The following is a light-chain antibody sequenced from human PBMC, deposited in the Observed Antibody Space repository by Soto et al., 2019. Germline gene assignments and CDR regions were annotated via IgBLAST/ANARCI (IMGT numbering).Light chain of an antibody. CDR3: QQSFTTPWT. CDR1: QTVNKY. Sequence: DIQLTQSPSSLSASMGVRVTITCRASQTVNKYLSWFRQKPGQVPELLIYDVSSLQSGAPSRFSGSGSGTYFTLTIGSLQPDDFATYYCQQSFTTPWTFGQGTKVELK. CDR2: DVS. J-gene: IGKJ1*01. V-gene: IGKV1-39*01.